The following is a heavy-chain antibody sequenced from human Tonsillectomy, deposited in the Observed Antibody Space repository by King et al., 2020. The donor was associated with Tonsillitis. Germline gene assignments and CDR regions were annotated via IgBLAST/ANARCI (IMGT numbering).Heavy chain of an antibody. CDR3: AGLRLRVSTRGGHYYMDV. D-gene: IGHD3-10*01. V-gene: IGHV4-39*01. Sequence: LQLQESGPGLVKPSETLSLTCTVSGGSISSSSYYWGWIRQPPGKGLEWIGSTSYSGNTYYNPSLKSRVTISVDTSKNQFSLKLSSVTAADTAGFYCAGLRLRVSTRGGHYYMDVWGKGTTVTVSS. J-gene: IGHJ6*03. CDR1: GGSISSSSYY. CDR2: TSYSGNT.